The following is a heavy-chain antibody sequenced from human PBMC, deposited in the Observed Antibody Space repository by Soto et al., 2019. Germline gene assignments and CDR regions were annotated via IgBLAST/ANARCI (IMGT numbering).Heavy chain of an antibody. D-gene: IGHD6-13*01. Sequence: SETLSLTCTVSGGFISSYFYIWVRQPPGKGREWIGSVYYTGTTDYNPSLKSRVTISVDTSKTQFSLNLRSVTAADTAVYYCARDLAAVPRAFDYWGRGTLVTVSS. CDR3: ARDLAAVPRAFDY. V-gene: IGHV4-59*01. CDR1: GGFISSYF. J-gene: IGHJ4*02. CDR2: VYYTGTT.